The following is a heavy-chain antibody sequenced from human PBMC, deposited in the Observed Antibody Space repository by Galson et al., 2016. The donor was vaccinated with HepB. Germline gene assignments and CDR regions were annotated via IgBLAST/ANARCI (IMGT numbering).Heavy chain of an antibody. V-gene: IGHV5-51*01. J-gene: IGHJ3*01. D-gene: IGHD2-15*01. Sequence: QSGAEVKKPGESLKISCKGSGYSFTSYWIGWVRQMPGKGLEWMGIIYPGDSDTTYSPSFQGQVTISADKSISTAYLQWSTLKASDPAMYYCTRSTRRYCSGGTCYPIDAFDLWGQGTMVTVSS. CDR1: GYSFTSYW. CDR3: TRSTRRYCSGGTCYPIDAFDL. CDR2: IYPGDSDT.